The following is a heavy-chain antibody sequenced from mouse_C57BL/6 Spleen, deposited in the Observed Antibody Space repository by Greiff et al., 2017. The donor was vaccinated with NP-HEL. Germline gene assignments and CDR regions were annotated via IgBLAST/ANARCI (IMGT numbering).Heavy chain of an antibody. CDR1: GFNIKDDY. V-gene: IGHV14-4*01. J-gene: IGHJ2*01. D-gene: IGHD1-3*01. Sequence: VQLQQSGAELVRPGASVELSCTASGFNIKDDYMHWVKQRPEQGLEWIGWIDPENGDTEYASKFQGKATITADTSSNTAYLQLSSLTSEDTAVYYCTTRGSRDYFDYWGQGTTLTVSS. CDR3: TTRGSRDYFDY. CDR2: IDPENGDT.